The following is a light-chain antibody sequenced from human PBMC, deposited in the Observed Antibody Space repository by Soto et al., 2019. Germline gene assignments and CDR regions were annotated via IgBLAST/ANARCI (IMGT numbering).Light chain of an antibody. V-gene: IGLV1-40*01. CDR3: QSYDSSMSGYV. CDR1: ISNIGAGYD. Sequence: QSVLTQPPSVSWAPGHRVTISFTGSISNIGAGYDVHWYQQLPGTAPKLLIYGNSNRPSGVPDRFSGSKSGTSASLEITGLKAEDEADYYCQSYDSSMSGYVFGTGTKVTVL. CDR2: GNS. J-gene: IGLJ1*01.